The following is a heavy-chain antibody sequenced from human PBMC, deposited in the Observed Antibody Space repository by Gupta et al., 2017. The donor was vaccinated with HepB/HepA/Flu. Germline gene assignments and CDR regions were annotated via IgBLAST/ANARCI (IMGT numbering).Heavy chain of an antibody. J-gene: IGHJ3*02. Sequence: QVPLQESGPGLVKPSETLSLTCTVSVGSFSRYYWSWIRQPPGKGLEWIGYIYYSGSTNYNPSLKSRVTISVDTSKNQFYLKLSSVNAADTAVYDCARMYYYDSSGDPKFEIWGQGTMGTVSS. CDR3: ARMYYYDSSGDPKFEI. CDR2: IYYSGST. D-gene: IGHD3-22*01. CDR1: VGSFSRYY. V-gene: IGHV4-59*01.